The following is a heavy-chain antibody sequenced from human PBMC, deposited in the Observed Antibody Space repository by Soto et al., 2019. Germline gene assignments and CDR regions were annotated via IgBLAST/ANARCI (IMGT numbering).Heavy chain of an antibody. J-gene: IGHJ4*02. CDR2: XXXXXXX. CDR3: ARDGDILTLTD. D-gene: IGHD3-9*01. CDR1: GGSISSGGYY. V-gene: IGHV4-31*03. Sequence: SEXLSXTCXVSGGSISSGGYYWSWIRQHPXXXXXXXXXXXXXXXXXXXPSLKSRVTISVDTSKNQFSLKLSSVTAADTAVYYCARDGDILTLTDWGQGTLVTVSS.